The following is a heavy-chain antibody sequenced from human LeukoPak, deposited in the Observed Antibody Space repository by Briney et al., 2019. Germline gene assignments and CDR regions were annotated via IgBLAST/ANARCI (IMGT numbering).Heavy chain of an antibody. CDR2: IYYSGST. D-gene: IGHD6-19*01. CDR1: GGSISSYY. V-gene: IGHV4-59*08. Sequence: SETLSLTCTVSGGSISSYYWSWIRQPPGKGLEWIGYIYYSGSTNYNPSLKSRVTISVDTSKNQFSLKLSSVTAADTAVYYCARHNGYSSAHGWFDPWGQGTLVTVSS. J-gene: IGHJ5*02. CDR3: ARHNGYSSAHGWFDP.